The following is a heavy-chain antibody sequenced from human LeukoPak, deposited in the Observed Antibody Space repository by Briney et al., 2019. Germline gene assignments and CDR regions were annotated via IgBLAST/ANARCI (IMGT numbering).Heavy chain of an antibody. V-gene: IGHV5-51*01. CDR1: GYSFNTYW. J-gene: IGHJ3*02. D-gene: IGHD2-15*01. Sequence: GESLQISCQGSGYSFNTYWIAWVRQMPGKGLEWMGIIYPGDSDTRYSPPFQGQVSISADKSINTAYLQWSSLKASDTAIYYCARRQYCSGGDCYSGAFDIWGQGTMVTVSS. CDR2: IYPGDSDT. CDR3: ARRQYCSGGDCYSGAFDI.